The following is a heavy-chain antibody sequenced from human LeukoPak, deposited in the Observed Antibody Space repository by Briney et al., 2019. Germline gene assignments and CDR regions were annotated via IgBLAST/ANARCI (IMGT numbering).Heavy chain of an antibody. D-gene: IGHD6-19*01. CDR1: GFTFSSYA. CDR2: ISGSGGIT. V-gene: IGHV3-23*01. J-gene: IGHJ4*02. CDR3: AKEGGRSSGWYGENY. Sequence: GGSLRLSCAASGFTFSSYAMSWVRQAPGKGLEWVSAISGSGGITYYTDSVKGRFTISRDNSKNTLYLQMNSLRAEDTAVYYCAKEGGRSSGWYGENYWGQGTLVTVSS.